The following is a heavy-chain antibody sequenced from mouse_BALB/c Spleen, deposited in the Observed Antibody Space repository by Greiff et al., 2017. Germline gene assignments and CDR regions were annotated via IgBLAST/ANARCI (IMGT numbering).Heavy chain of an antibody. Sequence: EVKLVESGGGLVKPGGSLKLSCAASGFTFSSYAMSWVRQTPEKRLEWVASISSGGSTYYPDSVKGRFTISRDNARNILYLQMSSLRSEDTAMYYCARGEGYGNYYAMDYWGQGTSVTVSS. J-gene: IGHJ4*01. CDR2: ISSGGST. D-gene: IGHD2-1*01. V-gene: IGHV5-6-5*01. CDR3: ARGEGYGNYYAMDY. CDR1: GFTFSSYA.